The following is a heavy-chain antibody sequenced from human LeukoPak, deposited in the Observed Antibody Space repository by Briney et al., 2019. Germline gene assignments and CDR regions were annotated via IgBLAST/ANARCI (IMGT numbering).Heavy chain of an antibody. CDR3: AREESYGSGSYYSAWSFDY. J-gene: IGHJ4*02. D-gene: IGHD3-10*01. CDR1: CGFTISSSYY. CDR2: SYYSSST. V-gene: IGHV4-39*07. Sequence: APLRLSCAACGFTISSSYYWGWSRQPPGEGLEWVGSSYYSSSTYYNPSVKGRVTISIDTSKNKLSLQLSTVTAADTAVYYCAREESYGSGSYYSAWSFDYWGQGTLVTVSS.